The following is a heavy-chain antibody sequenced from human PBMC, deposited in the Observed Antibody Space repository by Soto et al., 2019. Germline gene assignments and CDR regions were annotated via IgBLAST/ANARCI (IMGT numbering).Heavy chain of an antibody. CDR3: ARERQPYYYGSGAWWFDP. D-gene: IGHD3-10*01. V-gene: IGHV4-34*01. CDR2: INHSGST. Sequence: SETLSLTCAVYGGSFSGYYWSWIRQPPGKGLEWIGEINHSGSTNYNPSLKSRVTISVDTSKNQFSLKLSSVTAADTAVYYCARERQPYYYGSGAWWFDPWGQGTLVT. CDR1: GGSFSGYY. J-gene: IGHJ5*02.